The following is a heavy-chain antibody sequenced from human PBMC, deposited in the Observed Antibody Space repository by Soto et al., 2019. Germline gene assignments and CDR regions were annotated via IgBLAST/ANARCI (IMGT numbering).Heavy chain of an antibody. CDR3: ASWFLDIVVVPAAHYGMDV. CDR2: IYYSGST. D-gene: IGHD2-2*03. Sequence: SETLSLTCTVSGGSISSYYWSWIRQPPGKGLEWIGYIYYSGSTNYNPSLKSRVTISVDTSKNQFSLKLSSVTAADTAVYYCASWFLDIVVVPAAHYGMDVWGQGTTVTVSS. V-gene: IGHV4-59*08. CDR1: GGSISSYY. J-gene: IGHJ6*02.